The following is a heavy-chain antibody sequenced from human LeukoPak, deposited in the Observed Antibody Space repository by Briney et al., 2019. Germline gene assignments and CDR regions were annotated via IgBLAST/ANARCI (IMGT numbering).Heavy chain of an antibody. CDR2: INSDGSST. V-gene: IGHV3-74*01. J-gene: IGHJ3*02. D-gene: IGHD6-19*01. Sequence: GGSLRLSCAASGFTFSSYWMHWVRQAPGKGLVWVSRINSDGSSTSYADSVKGPFTISRDNAKNTLYLQMNSLRAEDTAVYYCARVGIAVAALDAFDIWGQGTMVTVSS. CDR1: GFTFSSYW. CDR3: ARVGIAVAALDAFDI.